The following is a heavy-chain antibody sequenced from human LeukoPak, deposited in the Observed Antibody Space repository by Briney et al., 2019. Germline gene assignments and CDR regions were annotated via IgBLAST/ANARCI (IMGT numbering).Heavy chain of an antibody. CDR2: MNPHSGDA. CDR3: ARVCRGGSCLDY. Sequence: ASVKVSCKTSGYTFTSYYINWVRQATGQGLEWMGWMNPHSGDADYAQNFQGRVTMTRSTSITTAYMELSSLTSEDTAVYYCARVCRGGSCLDYWGQGTLVTVYS. CDR1: GYTFTSYY. V-gene: IGHV1-8*01. D-gene: IGHD2-15*01. J-gene: IGHJ4*02.